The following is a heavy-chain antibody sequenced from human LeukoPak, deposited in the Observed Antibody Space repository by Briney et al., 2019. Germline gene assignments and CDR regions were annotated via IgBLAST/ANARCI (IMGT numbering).Heavy chain of an antibody. CDR3: ARETVGATMGDVDY. Sequence: ASVKVSCKASGYTFISYGISWVRQAPGQGLEWMGWISAYNGNTNYAQKLQGRVTMTTDTSTSTAYMELRSLRSDDTAVYYCARETVGATMGDVDYWGQGTLVTVSS. CDR1: GYTFISYG. J-gene: IGHJ4*02. V-gene: IGHV1-18*01. D-gene: IGHD1-26*01. CDR2: ISAYNGNT.